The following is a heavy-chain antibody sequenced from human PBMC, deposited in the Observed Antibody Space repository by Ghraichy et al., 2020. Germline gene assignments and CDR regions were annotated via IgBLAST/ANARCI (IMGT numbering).Heavy chain of an antibody. V-gene: IGHV3-30*18. CDR1: GYTFSNNG. CDR2: ISNDGRDQ. CDR3: AKWEGNWTAGYCMDV. D-gene: IGHD1-1*01. J-gene: IGHJ6*02. Sequence: GGSLRLSCAVSGYTFSNNGMHWVRQAPGKGLEWVAGISNDGRDQYYGDSVKGRFTISKDNSKNTAYLQMNTLRAEDTAMYYCAKWEGNWTAGYCMDVWGQGTTVTVSS.